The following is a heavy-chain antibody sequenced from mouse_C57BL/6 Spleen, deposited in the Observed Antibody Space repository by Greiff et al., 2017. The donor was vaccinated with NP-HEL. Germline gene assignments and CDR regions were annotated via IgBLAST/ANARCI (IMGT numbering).Heavy chain of an antibody. Sequence: EVQLQESGPGLAKPSQTLSLTCSVTGYSITSDYWNWIRKFPGNKLEYMGYISYSGSTYYNPSLKSRISITRDTSKNQYYLQLNSVTSEDTATYYCARSAITTVVATDWYFDVWGTGTTVTVSS. CDR2: ISYSGST. CDR1: GYSITSDY. V-gene: IGHV3-8*01. CDR3: ARSAITTVVATDWYFDV. J-gene: IGHJ1*03. D-gene: IGHD1-1*01.